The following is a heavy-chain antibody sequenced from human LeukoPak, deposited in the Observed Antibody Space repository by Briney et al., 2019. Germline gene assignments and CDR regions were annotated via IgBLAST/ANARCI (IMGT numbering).Heavy chain of an antibody. CDR2: IYTSGST. CDR1: GGSISSYY. Sequence: SETLSLTCTASGGSISSYYWSWIRQPAGKGLEWIGRIYTSGSTNYNPSLKSRVTMSVDTSKNQFSLKLSSVTAADTAVYYCARVHDTADAFDIWGQGTMVTVSS. V-gene: IGHV4-4*07. D-gene: IGHD5-18*01. CDR3: ARVHDTADAFDI. J-gene: IGHJ3*02.